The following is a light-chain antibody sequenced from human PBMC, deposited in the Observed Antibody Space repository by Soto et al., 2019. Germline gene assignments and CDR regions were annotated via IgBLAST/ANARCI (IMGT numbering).Light chain of an antibody. V-gene: IGKV3-15*01. Sequence: EIVMTQSPATLSVSPGERATLSCTASQSVSSHLAWCQQKPGQAPRLLIYGASTRATGVPARFSASGSGTEFTLTISSLESEDFAVYYCQQYNNWPLTFGGGTKVEIK. CDR2: GAS. CDR3: QQYNNWPLT. CDR1: QSVSSH. J-gene: IGKJ4*01.